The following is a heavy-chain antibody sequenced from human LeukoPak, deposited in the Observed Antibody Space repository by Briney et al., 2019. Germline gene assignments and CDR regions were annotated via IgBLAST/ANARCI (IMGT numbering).Heavy chain of an antibody. CDR1: GGSFCGYY. CDR2: INHSGST. V-gene: IGHV4-34*01. J-gene: IGHJ4*02. Sequence: SETLSLTCAVYGGSFCGYYWSWIRQPPGKGLEWIGEINHSGSTNYNPSLKSRVTISVDTSKNQFSLKLSSVTAADTAVYYCARDSSYYYDSSGYGRFDYWGQGTLVTVSS. CDR3: ARDSSYYYDSSGYGRFDY. D-gene: IGHD3-22*01.